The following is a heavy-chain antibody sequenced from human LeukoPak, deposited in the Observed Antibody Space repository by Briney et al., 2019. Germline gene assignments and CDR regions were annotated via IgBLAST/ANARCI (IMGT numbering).Heavy chain of an antibody. CDR3: ARQKTGHYYYYGMDV. V-gene: IGHV1-3*01. D-gene: IGHD7-27*01. CDR1: GYTFTSYA. Sequence: ASVNVSCKASGYTFTSYAMHWVRQAPGQRLEWMGWINAGNGNTKYSQKFQGRVTITRDTSASTAYMELSSLRSEDTAVYYCARQKTGHYYYYGMDVWGQGTTVTVSS. CDR2: INAGNGNT. J-gene: IGHJ6*02.